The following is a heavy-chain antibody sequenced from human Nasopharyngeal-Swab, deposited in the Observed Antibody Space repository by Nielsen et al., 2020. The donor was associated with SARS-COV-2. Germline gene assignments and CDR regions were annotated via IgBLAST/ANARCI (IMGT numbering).Heavy chain of an antibody. J-gene: IGHJ6*03. Sequence: WIRQPPGKGLEWIGSIYYSGSTYYNPSLKSRVTISVDTSKNQFSLKLSSVTAADTAVYYCARLVVFCSSTSCYAGVGHYYYYYMDVWGKGTTVTVSS. D-gene: IGHD2-2*01. CDR2: IYYSGST. V-gene: IGHV4-39*01. CDR3: ARLVVFCSSTSCYAGVGHYYYYYMDV.